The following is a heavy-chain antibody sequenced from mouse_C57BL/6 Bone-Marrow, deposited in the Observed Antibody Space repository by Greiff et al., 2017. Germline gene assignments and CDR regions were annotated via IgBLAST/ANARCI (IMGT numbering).Heavy chain of an antibody. CDR3: ARLVSGPFAY. V-gene: IGHV5-6*02. CDR1: GFTFSSYG. Sequence: DVMLVESGGDLVKPGGSLKLSCAASGFTFSSYGMSWVRQTPDKRLEWVATISSGGSYTYYPDSVKGRFTISRDNAKNTLYLQMSSLKSEDTAMYYCARLVSGPFAYWGQGTLVTVSA. CDR2: ISSGGSYT. D-gene: IGHD3-2*02. J-gene: IGHJ3*01.